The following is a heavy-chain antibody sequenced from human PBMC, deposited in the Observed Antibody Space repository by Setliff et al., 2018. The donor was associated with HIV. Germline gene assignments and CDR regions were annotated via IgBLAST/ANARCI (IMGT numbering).Heavy chain of an antibody. CDR1: GDSISSGSYY. V-gene: IGHV4-61*09. D-gene: IGHD3-22*01. CDR2: IYTSGTT. J-gene: IGHJ4*02. Sequence: SETLSLTCTVSGDSISSGSYYWSWIRQPAGKGLEWIGHIYTSGTTNYNRSLKSRVTMSVDTPKNQFSLKLSSVTAADTAVYYCARGPGYYYYDSSGSRGSIFDFWGQGTLVTVSS. CDR3: ARGPGYYYYDSSGSRGSIFDF.